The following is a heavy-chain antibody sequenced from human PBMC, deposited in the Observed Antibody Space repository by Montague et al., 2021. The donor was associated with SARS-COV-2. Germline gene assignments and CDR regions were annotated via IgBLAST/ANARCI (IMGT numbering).Heavy chain of an antibody. J-gene: IGHJ3*01. CDR2: IYYSGST. Sequence: TLSLTCTVSGGSISDGGYSWTWIRQLPGKGLEWNGCIYYSGSTSYNPSLKSRLTISVDTSKNQFSLKLSSVTAADTAVYYCAGEGGRFQLWLRGDDAYALWGQGTMVTVSS. CDR3: AGEGGRFQLWLRGDDAYAL. CDR1: GGSISDGGYS. D-gene: IGHD5-18*01. V-gene: IGHV4-31*03.